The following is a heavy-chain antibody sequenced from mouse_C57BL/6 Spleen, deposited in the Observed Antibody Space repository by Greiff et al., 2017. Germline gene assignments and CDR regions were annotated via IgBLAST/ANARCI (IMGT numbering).Heavy chain of an antibody. CDR1: GYTFTSYW. Sequence: QVQLQQPGAELVRPGSSVKLSCKASGYTFTSYWMDWVKQRPGQGLEWIGNIYPSDSETHYNQKFKDKATLTVDKSSSTAYMQLSSLTSEDSAVYYCARGGYYGSDYCAMDYWGQGTSVTVSS. D-gene: IGHD1-1*01. V-gene: IGHV1-61*01. CDR2: IYPSDSET. CDR3: ARGGYYGSDYCAMDY. J-gene: IGHJ4*01.